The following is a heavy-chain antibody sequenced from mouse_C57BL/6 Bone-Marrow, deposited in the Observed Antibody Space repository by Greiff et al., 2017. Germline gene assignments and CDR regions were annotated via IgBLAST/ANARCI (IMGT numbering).Heavy chain of an antibody. Sequence: QVQLQQSGPELVKPGASVKLSCKASGYTFTSYDINWVKQRPGQGLEWIGWLYPRDGSTKYNEKFKGKATLTVDTSSSTAYMELHSLTSEDSAVYFCARSLITTVVPHWYFDVWGTGTTVTVSS. J-gene: IGHJ1*03. CDR3: ARSLITTVVPHWYFDV. V-gene: IGHV1-85*01. CDR1: GYTFTSYD. D-gene: IGHD1-1*01. CDR2: LYPRDGST.